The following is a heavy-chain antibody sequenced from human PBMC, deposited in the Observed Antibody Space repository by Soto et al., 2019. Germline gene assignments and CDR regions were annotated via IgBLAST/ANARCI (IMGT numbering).Heavy chain of an antibody. CDR3: ARMGDVPYYYYGLDV. CDR2: ISGYNANT. J-gene: IGHJ6*02. V-gene: IGHV1-18*01. Sequence: QVQLVQSGAEVKKPGASVKVSCKASGYSFTRYGISWVRQAPGQGLEWMGWISGYNANTNYPENLQGRVTMTTDTSTSTAHMEVRNLISDDTAVYYCARMGDVPYYYYGLDVCGQGTTVTVSS. CDR1: GYSFTRYG. D-gene: IGHD3-16*01.